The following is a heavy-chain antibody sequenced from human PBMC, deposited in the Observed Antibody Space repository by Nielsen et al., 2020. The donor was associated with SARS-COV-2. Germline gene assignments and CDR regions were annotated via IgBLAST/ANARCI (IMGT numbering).Heavy chain of an antibody. J-gene: IGHJ2*01. CDR2: IWYDGSNK. V-gene: IGHV3-33*01. CDR1: GFTFSSYG. D-gene: IGHD5-12*01. Sequence: GESLKISCAASGFTFSSYGMHWVRQAPGKGLEWVAVIWYDGSNKYYADSVKGRFTISRDNSKNTLYLQMNSLRAEDTAVYYCARGNSGYDYEPSFDLWGRGTLVTVSS. CDR3: ARGNSGYDYEPSFDL.